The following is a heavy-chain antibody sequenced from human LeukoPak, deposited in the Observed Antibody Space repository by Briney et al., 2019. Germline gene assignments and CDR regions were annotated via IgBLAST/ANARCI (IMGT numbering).Heavy chain of an antibody. Sequence: GGSLRLSCAASGITFSFHNINWVRQALGKGLEWVASISSGASYMYYADSVKGRFTISKDNAKNSFFLQMSSLSVEDTAVYYCATTRQWQPPDYWGQGVLVTVSS. CDR2: ISSGASYM. CDR3: ATTRQWQPPDY. J-gene: IGHJ4*02. CDR1: GITFSFHN. D-gene: IGHD6-19*01. V-gene: IGHV3-21*01.